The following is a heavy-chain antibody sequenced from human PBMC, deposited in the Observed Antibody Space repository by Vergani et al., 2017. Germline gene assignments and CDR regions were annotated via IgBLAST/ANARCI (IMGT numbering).Heavy chain of an antibody. CDR3: ARGGLGVVVAATPDY. CDR2: IIPILGIA. D-gene: IGHD2-15*01. V-gene: IGHV1-69*02. J-gene: IGHJ4*02. Sequence: QVQLVQSGAEVKKPGSSVKVSCKASGGTFSSYTISWVRQAPGQGLEWMGRIIPILGIANYAQKFQGRVTITADKSTSTAYMELSSLRSEDTAVYYCARGGLGVVVAATPDYWGQGTLVTVSS. CDR1: GGTFSSYT.